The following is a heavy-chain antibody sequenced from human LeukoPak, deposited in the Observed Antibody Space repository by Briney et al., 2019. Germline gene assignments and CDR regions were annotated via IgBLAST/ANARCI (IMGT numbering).Heavy chain of an antibody. CDR1: GITLSNYG. CDR2: ISDSGGRT. D-gene: IGHD3-22*01. J-gene: IGHJ4*02. V-gene: IGHV3-23*01. CDR3: AKRGVVIRVILVGFHKEAYYFDS. Sequence: PGGSLRLSCAVSGITLSNYGMSWVRQAPGKGLEWVAGISDSGGRTNYADSVKGRFTISRDNPKNTIHLQMNSLRAEDTAVYFCAKRGVVIRVILVGFHKEAYYFDSWGQGALVTVSS.